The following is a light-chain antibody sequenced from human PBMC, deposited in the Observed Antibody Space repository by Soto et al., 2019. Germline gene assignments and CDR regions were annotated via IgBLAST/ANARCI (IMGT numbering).Light chain of an antibody. CDR1: SSDVGGYNY. V-gene: IGLV2-14*01. CDR2: EVN. J-gene: IGLJ3*02. Sequence: QSALTQPASVSGSPGQSITISCTGTSSDVGGYNYVSWYQQHPGKVPKLMIYEVNNRPSGVSNRFSGSKSGNTASLTISGLQAEDEADYYCSSYTSSSTQVLGRGTKLTVL. CDR3: SSYTSSSTQV.